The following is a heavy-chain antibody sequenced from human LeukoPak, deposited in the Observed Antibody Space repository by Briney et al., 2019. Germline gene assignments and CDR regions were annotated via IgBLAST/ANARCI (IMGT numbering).Heavy chain of an antibody. D-gene: IGHD3-10*01. V-gene: IGHV3-23*01. J-gene: IGHJ4*02. CDR1: GFTFSSYA. Sequence: GALRLSCAASGFTFSSYAMSWVRQAPGKGLEWVSAISGSGGSTYYADSVKGRFTISRDNSKNTLYLQMNSLRAEDTAVYYCAKDHGSGSFGYWGQGTLVTVSS. CDR2: ISGSGGST. CDR3: AKDHGSGSFGY.